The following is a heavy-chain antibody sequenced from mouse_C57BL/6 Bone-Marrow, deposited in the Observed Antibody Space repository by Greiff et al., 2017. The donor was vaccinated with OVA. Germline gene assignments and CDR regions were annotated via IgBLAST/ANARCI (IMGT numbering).Heavy chain of an antibody. J-gene: IGHJ2*01. D-gene: IGHD1-1*01. V-gene: IGHV1-63*01. Sequence: VQLQQSAAELVRPGTSVKMSCKASGYTFTNYWIGWAKQRPGHGLEWIGDIYPGGGYTNYNEKFKGKATLTADKSSSTAYMQFSSLTSEDSAIYYCARLDYGSSYFDYWGQGTTLTVSS. CDR3: ARLDYGSSYFDY. CDR1: GYTFTNYW. CDR2: IYPGGGYT.